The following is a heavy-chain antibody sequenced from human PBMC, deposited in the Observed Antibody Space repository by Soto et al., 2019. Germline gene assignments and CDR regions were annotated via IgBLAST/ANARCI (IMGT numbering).Heavy chain of an antibody. CDR2: IYHSGST. J-gene: IGHJ4*02. D-gene: IGHD4-17*01. CDR1: GGSIRSGSYY. Sequence: QLQLQESGSGLVKPSQTLSLTCAVSGGSIRSGSYYYNWIRQPPGKCLGWIGYIYHSGSTYYNPSLKSRVTIAVDRSKNQCSLKLSSVTAADTAVDYCARGVTTVTTFDYWGQGTLVTVSS. CDR3: ARGVTTVTTFDY. V-gene: IGHV4-30-2*01.